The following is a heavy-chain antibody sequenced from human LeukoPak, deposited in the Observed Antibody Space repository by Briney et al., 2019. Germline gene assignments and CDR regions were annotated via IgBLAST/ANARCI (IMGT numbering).Heavy chain of an antibody. CDR1: GYTLTELS. V-gene: IGHV1-24*01. CDR2: FDPEGGET. J-gene: IGHJ3*02. Sequence: ASVKVSCKVSGYTLTELSMHWVRQAPGKGLEWMGGFDPEGGETIYAQKFQGRVTMTEDTSTDTAYMELSSLRSEDTAVYYCAAGYYYDSSGYHGRYAFGIWGQGTMVTVSS. CDR3: AAGYYYDSSGYHGRYAFGI. D-gene: IGHD3-22*01.